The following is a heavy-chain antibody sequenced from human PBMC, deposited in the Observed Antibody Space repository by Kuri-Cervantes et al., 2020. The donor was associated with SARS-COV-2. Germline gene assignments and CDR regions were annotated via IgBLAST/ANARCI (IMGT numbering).Heavy chain of an antibody. V-gene: IGHV3-30*18. CDR2: ISYDGSNK. D-gene: IGHD6-13*01. CDR3: AKGKGIAAGSDAFDI. Sequence: GESLKISCAASGFTFSSYGMHWVRQAPGKGLEWVAVISYDGSNKYYADSVKGRSTISRDNSKNTLYLQMNSLRAGDTAVYYCAKGKGIAAGSDAFDIWGQGTMVTVSS. J-gene: IGHJ3*02. CDR1: GFTFSSYG.